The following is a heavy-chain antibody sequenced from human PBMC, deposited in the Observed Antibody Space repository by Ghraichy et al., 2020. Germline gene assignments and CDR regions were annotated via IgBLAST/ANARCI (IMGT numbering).Heavy chain of an antibody. Sequence: GESLNISCKGSGYSFTSYWIGWVRQMPGKGLEWMGIIYPGDSDTRYSPSFQGQVTISADKSISTAYLQWSSLKASDTAMYYCARQTTVTTVRYYYYMDVWGKGTTVTVSS. CDR3: ARQTTVTTVRYYYYMDV. J-gene: IGHJ6*03. D-gene: IGHD4-17*01. V-gene: IGHV5-51*01. CDR2: IYPGDSDT. CDR1: GYSFTSYW.